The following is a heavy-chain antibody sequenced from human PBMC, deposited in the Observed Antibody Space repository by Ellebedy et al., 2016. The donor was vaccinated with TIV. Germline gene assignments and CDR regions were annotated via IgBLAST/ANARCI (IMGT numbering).Heavy chain of an antibody. Sequence: SETLSLXXVVSDGSISNYYWNWIRQPPGKGLEWIGYIYYSGSTNYNPSLKSRVTISVDTSKNQFSLKLSSVTAADTAVYYCASRRGYCSGASCPHDAFDIWGRGTMVTVPS. J-gene: IGHJ3*02. CDR1: DGSISNYY. CDR2: IYYSGST. V-gene: IGHV4-59*13. D-gene: IGHD2-15*01. CDR3: ASRRGYCSGASCPHDAFDI.